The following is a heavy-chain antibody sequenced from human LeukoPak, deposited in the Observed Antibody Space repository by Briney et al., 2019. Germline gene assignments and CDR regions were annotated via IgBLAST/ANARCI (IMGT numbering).Heavy chain of an antibody. Sequence: QRGGSLRLSCAASGFSFSSYSMNWVRQAPGKGLEWVSYISNSDNTIYYADSVKGRLTIFRDNAKNSLYLHMNSLRAEDTALYYCAREAQYYGSGRNAFDIWGQGTMVTVSS. D-gene: IGHD3-10*01. CDR3: AREAQYYGSGRNAFDI. V-gene: IGHV3-48*01. J-gene: IGHJ3*02. CDR2: ISNSDNTI. CDR1: GFSFSSYS.